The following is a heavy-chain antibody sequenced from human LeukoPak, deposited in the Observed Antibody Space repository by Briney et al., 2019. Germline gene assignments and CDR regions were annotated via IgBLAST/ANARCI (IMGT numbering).Heavy chain of an antibody. CDR2: ISGSGGST. J-gene: IGHJ4*02. V-gene: IGHV3-23*01. D-gene: IGHD5-18*01. CDR3: AKSSGYSYGNFDY. Sequence: GGPLDLSWEASGLPFSTYALSWVRRPPGKGREGVPAISGSGGSTYYADSVKGRFTISRDNSKNTLYLQMNSLRAEDTAVYYCAKSSGYSYGNFDYWGQGTLVTVSS. CDR1: GLPFSTYA.